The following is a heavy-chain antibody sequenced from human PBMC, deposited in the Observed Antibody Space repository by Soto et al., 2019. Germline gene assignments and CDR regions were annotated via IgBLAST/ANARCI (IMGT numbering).Heavy chain of an antibody. Sequence: PGGSLRLSCAASGFTFISSDMNWVRQAPGKGLEWVSTISGSGGSTYYADSVKGRFTISRDNSKNTLSLQMNSMGADDTAVYYCAKRDQFYGYAFDIWGQGTLVTVSS. CDR3: AKRDQFYGYAFDI. CDR1: GFTFISSD. CDR2: ISGSGGST. V-gene: IGHV3-23*01. D-gene: IGHD3-16*01. J-gene: IGHJ3*02.